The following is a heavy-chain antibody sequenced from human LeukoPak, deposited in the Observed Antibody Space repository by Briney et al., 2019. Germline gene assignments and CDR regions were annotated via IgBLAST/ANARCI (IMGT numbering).Heavy chain of an antibody. CDR3: ARGNIVVVPAAMSSPLSLSFDY. CDR1: GGSFSGYY. V-gene: IGHV4-34*01. D-gene: IGHD2-2*01. J-gene: IGHJ4*02. CDR2: INHSGST. Sequence: SETLSLTCAVYGGSFSGYYWSWIRQPPGKGLEWIGEINHSGSTNYNPSLKSRVTISVDTSKNQFSLKLSSVTAADTAVYYCARGNIVVVPAAMSSPLSLSFDYWGQGTLVTVSS.